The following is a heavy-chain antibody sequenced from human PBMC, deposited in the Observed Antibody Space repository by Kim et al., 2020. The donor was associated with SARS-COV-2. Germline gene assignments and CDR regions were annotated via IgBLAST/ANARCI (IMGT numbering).Heavy chain of an antibody. CDR1: GFTFSSYW. CDR2: IKQDGSEK. Sequence: GGSLRLSCAASGFTFSSYWMSWVRQAPGKGLEWVANIKQDGSEKYYVDSVKGRFTISRDNAKNSLYLQMNSLRAEDTAVYYCARAAKNYDFWSGYYVIGGFDYWGQGTLVTVSS. CDR3: ARAAKNYDFWSGYYVIGGFDY. V-gene: IGHV3-7*01. J-gene: IGHJ4*02. D-gene: IGHD3-3*01.